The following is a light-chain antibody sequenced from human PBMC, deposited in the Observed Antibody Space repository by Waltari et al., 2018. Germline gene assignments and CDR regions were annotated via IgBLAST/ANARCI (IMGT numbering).Light chain of an antibody. J-gene: IGLJ2*01. V-gene: IGLV2-23*02. CDR1: NNDLASYNL. CDR3: CSYAGTPRVV. Sequence: QSALTQPASVSGSPRQSSTISCTGTNNDLASYNLASWHQQHPGKAPNVIIFEVNKRPSGVSNRFSGSKSGNTASLTVSGLHPEDEADYYCCSYAGTPRVVFGGGTKLTVL. CDR2: EVN.